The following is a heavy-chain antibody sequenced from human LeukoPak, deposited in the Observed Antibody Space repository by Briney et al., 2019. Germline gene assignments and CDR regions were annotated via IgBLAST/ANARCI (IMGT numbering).Heavy chain of an antibody. CDR2: IYYSGST. CDR3: ARRIVVVPAAKENWFDP. V-gene: IGHV4-59*12. D-gene: IGHD2-2*01. CDR1: GGSISSYY. J-gene: IGHJ5*02. Sequence: PSETLSLTCTVSGGSISSYYWSWIRQPPGKGLEWIGYIYYSGSTNYNPSLKSRVTISVDTSKNQFSLKLSSVTAADTAVYYCARRIVVVPAAKENWFDPWGQGTLVTVSS.